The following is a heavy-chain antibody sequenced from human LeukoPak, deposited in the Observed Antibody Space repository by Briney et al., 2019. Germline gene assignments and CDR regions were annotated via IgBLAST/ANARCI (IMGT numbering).Heavy chain of an antibody. J-gene: IGHJ4*02. CDR3: ARDGWYDILTGYYNARYFDY. CDR2: IIPIFGTA. Sequence: SVKVSCKASGGTFSSYAISWVRQAPGQGLEWMGGIIPIFGTANYAQKFQGRVTITADKSTSTAYMELSSLRSEDTAVYYCARDGWYDILTGYYNARYFDYWGQGTLVTVSS. V-gene: IGHV1-69*06. D-gene: IGHD3-9*01. CDR1: GGTFSSYA.